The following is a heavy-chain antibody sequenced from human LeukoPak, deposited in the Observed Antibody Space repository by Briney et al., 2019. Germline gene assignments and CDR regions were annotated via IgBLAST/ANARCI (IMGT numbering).Heavy chain of an antibody. V-gene: IGHV3-30*18. CDR2: ISYDESNK. J-gene: IGHJ6*02. D-gene: IGHD2-2*01. CDR3: AKVSRYCSSTSCWTNYFYYGMDV. CDR1: GFTFSTYG. Sequence: GGSLRLSCAASGFTFSTYGMHWVRQAPGKGLEWVAVISYDESNKYYADSVKGRFTISRDNSKNTLYLQMNSLRAEDTAVYYCAKVSRYCSSTSCWTNYFYYGMDVWGQGTTVIVSS.